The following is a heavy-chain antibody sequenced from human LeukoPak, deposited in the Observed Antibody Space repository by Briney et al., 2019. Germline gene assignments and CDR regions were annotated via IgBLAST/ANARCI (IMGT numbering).Heavy chain of an antibody. CDR1: GFTFSSYG. V-gene: IGHV3-33*01. CDR2: IWYDGSNK. J-gene: IGHJ6*02. Sequence: GRSLRLSCTASGFTFSSYGMHWVRQAPGKGLEWVAVIWYDGSNKYYADSVKGRFTISRDNSKNTLYLQMNSLRAEDTAVYYCARVDIGPRYGMDVWGQGTTVTVSS. CDR3: ARVDIGPRYGMDV. D-gene: IGHD2-15*01.